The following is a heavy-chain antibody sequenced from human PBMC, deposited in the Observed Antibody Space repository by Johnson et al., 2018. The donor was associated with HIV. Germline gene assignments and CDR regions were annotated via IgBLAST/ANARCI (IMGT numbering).Heavy chain of an antibody. J-gene: IGHJ3*02. CDR3: ARVRQQLVSVAFDI. V-gene: IGHV3-66*01. CDR1: GFTVSSNY. D-gene: IGHD6-13*01. Sequence: EVQLVESGGGLVQPGGSLRLSCAASGFTVSSNYMSWVRQAPGKGLEWVPVIYSGGSTYYADSVKGRFTISRDNSKNTLYRQTNSLRAEDTAVYYCARVRQQLVSVAFDIWGQGTMVTVSS. CDR2: IYSGGST.